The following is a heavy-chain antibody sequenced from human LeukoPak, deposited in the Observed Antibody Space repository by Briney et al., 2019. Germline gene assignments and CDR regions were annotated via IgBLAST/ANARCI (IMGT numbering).Heavy chain of an antibody. Sequence: SETLSLTCAVSGGSISSGRYYWDWIRQPPGKGLEWIGSVDYSGTAYYNPSLKSRVTISVDTSKNQVSLKLNSLTAADTAVYYCARGRRYDSGGYKTFGWYFDLWGRGTLVTVSS. CDR2: VDYSGTA. D-gene: IGHD3-22*01. V-gene: IGHV4-39*07. CDR1: GGSISSGRYY. J-gene: IGHJ2*01. CDR3: ARGRRYDSGGYKTFGWYFDL.